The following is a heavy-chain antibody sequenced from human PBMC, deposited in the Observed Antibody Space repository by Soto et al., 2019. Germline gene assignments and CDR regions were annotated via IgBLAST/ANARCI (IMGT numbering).Heavy chain of an antibody. V-gene: IGHV3-15*01. J-gene: IGHJ6*02. CDR2: IKSKTDGGTT. CDR3: TTVEVAGIPYYYYCGMDV. CDR1: GFTFSNAW. Sequence: PGGSLRLSCAASGFTFSNAWMSWVHQAPGKGLESVGRIKSKTDGGTTDYAAPVKGRFTISRDDSKNTLYLQMNSLKTEDTAVYYCTTVEVAGIPYYYYCGMDVWGQGTTVTVYS. D-gene: IGHD6-19*01.